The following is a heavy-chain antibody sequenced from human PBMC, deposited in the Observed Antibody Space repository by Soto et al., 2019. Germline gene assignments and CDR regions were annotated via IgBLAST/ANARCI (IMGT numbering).Heavy chain of an antibody. V-gene: IGHV4-59*06. CDR1: GGSISGYY. J-gene: IGHJ4*02. CDR3: ARAPDV. Sequence: PSETLSLTCTISGGSISGYYWTWIRQPPGKGLEWIGYIYYSGSTYYNPSLKSRVTISVDTSKNQFSLKLSSVTAADTAVYYCARAPDVWGQGTPVTVSS. CDR2: IYYSGST.